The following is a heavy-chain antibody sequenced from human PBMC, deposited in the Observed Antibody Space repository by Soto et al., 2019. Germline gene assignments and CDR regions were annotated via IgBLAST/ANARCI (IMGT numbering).Heavy chain of an antibody. CDR2: INHSGST. V-gene: IGHV4-34*01. J-gene: IGHJ4*02. CDR1: GGSFSGYY. CDR3: ARIGGNKNFDY. D-gene: IGHD2-15*01. Sequence: QVQLQQWGAGLLKPSEILSLTCAVYGGSFSGYYWSWIRQPPGKGLEWIGEINHSGSTNYNPSLKSRVTISVDTSKNQFSLKLSSVTAADTAVYYCARIGGNKNFDYWGQGTLVTVSS.